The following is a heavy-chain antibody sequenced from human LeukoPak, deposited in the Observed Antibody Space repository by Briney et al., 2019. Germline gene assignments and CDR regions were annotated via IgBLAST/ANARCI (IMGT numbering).Heavy chain of an antibody. CDR3: AGYCSSTSCYRRKDDAFDI. Sequence: GGSLRLSCAASGFTFSSYSMNWVRQAPGKGLEWVANIKQDGSEKYYVDSVKGRFTISRDNAKNSLYLQMNSLRAEDTAVYYCAGYCSSTSCYRRKDDAFDIWGQGTMVTVSS. D-gene: IGHD2-2*02. CDR1: GFTFSSYS. V-gene: IGHV3-7*01. CDR2: IKQDGSEK. J-gene: IGHJ3*02.